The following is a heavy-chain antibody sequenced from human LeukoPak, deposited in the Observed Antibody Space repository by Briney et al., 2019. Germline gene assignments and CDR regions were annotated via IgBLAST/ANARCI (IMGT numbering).Heavy chain of an antibody. CDR1: GFTFSTYW. J-gene: IGHJ4*02. CDR3: AKDRRLRLGELSLSALFDY. D-gene: IGHD3-16*02. Sequence: PGGSLRLSCAASGFTFSTYWMSWVRQAPGKGLEWVANIKQYGSEKYYVDSVKGRFTISRDNSKNTLYLQMNSLRAEDTAVYYCAKDRRLRLGELSLSALFDYWGQGTLVTVSS. V-gene: IGHV3-7*01. CDR2: IKQYGSEK.